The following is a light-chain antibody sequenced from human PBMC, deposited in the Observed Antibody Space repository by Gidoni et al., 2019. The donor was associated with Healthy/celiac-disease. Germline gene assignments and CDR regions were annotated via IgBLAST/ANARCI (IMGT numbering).Light chain of an antibody. CDR1: SSDVGGYNS. V-gene: IGLV2-14*01. J-gene: IGLJ1*01. CDR3: SSYTISSTRV. Sequence: QSALTQPASVSGSPGQSITISCFGTSSDVGGYNSVSWYQQLPGKAPNIMIYYFSNRPAGVSNRFSGSQSGNTVSRTSSGLKAEDEADYYCSSYTISSTRVFGTGTKVTVL. CDR2: YFS.